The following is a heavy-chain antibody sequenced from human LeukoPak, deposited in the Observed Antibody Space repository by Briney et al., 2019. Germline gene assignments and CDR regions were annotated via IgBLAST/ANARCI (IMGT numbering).Heavy chain of an antibody. CDR3: AREYRQLLALNAFDI. J-gene: IGHJ3*02. CDR1: GGSISSGGYY. Sequence: SETLSLTCTVSGGSISSGGYYWSWIRQHPGKGLEWIGYIYYSGSTYYNPSLKSRVTISVDTSKNQFSLKLSSVTAADTAVYYCAREYRQLLALNAFDIWGQGTMVTVSS. D-gene: IGHD3-16*02. CDR2: IYYSGST. V-gene: IGHV4-31*03.